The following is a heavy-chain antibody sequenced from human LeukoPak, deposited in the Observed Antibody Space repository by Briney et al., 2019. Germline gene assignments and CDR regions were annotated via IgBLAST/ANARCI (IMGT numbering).Heavy chain of an antibody. CDR2: IRSKTYGETI. CDR3: ARAPHYDFILDY. CDR1: GFTFGDYG. Sequence: HPGRSLRLSCTTSGFTFGDYGLSWFRQAPGKGLEWVAFIRSKTYGETIQYAASVKGRFTLSRDDSKSIAYLQMNSLKVEDTAAYYCARAPHYDFILDYWGQGTLVTVSS. V-gene: IGHV3-49*03. J-gene: IGHJ4*02. D-gene: IGHD3-3*01.